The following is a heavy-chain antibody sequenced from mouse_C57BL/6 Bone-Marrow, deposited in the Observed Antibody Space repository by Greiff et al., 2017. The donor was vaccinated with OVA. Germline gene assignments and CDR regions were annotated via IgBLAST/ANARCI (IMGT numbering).Heavy chain of an antibody. Sequence: VQLQQSGPELVKPGASVKISCKASGYSFPDYNMNWVKQSNGKSLEWIGVINPNYGTTSYNHKFKGKATLTVDQSSSTAYMQLNSLTSEDSAVYYCAFYYGSSYRYFDVWGTGTTVTVSS. CDR2: INPNYGTT. D-gene: IGHD1-1*01. CDR1: GYSFPDYN. V-gene: IGHV1-39*01. CDR3: AFYYGSSYRYFDV. J-gene: IGHJ1*03.